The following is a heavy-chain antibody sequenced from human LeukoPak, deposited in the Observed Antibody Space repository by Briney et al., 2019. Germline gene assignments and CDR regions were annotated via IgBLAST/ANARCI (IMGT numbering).Heavy chain of an antibody. J-gene: IGHJ4*02. CDR1: GFTFSSYG. CDR2: ISYDGSNK. V-gene: IGHV3-30*03. Sequence: PGGSLRLSCAASGFTFSSYGMHWVRQAPGKGLEWVAVISYDGSNKYYADSVKGRFTISRDNSKNTLYLQMNSLRAEDTAVYYCARTRYYDSSLDYWGQGTLVTVSS. CDR3: ARTRYYDSSLDY. D-gene: IGHD3-22*01.